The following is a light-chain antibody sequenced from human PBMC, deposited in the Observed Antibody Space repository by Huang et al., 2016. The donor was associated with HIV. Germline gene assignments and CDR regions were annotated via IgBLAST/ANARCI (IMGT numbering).Light chain of an antibody. CDR2: KAS. CDR1: QSISSW. J-gene: IGKJ1*01. Sequence: DIQMTQSPSTLSASVGDRVTITCRASQSISSWLAWYQQKPGRAPNLLIYKASSLQSGVPSRCSSSGSGTEVTLTISSRQPDDFATYYCQQYNSYSPWTFGQGTKVEMK. CDR3: QQYNSYSPWT. V-gene: IGKV1-5*03.